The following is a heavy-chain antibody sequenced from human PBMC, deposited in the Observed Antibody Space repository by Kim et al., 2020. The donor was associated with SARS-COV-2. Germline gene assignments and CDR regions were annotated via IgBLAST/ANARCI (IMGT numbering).Heavy chain of an antibody. CDR3: ARDGVVVAFDY. J-gene: IGHJ4*02. Sequence: TYYADSVKGRFTISRDNAKNSLYLQMTSLRAEDTAVYYCARDGVVVAFDYWGQGTLVTVSS. CDR2: T. V-gene: IGHV3-21*01. D-gene: IGHD3-22*01.